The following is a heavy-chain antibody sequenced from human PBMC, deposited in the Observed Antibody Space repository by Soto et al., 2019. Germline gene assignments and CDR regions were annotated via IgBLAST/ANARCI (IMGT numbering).Heavy chain of an antibody. CDR1: GGPFSSGGYY. V-gene: IGHV4-31*03. CDR2: IYQNGDT. Sequence: TLSLTCTVSGGPFSSGGYYWSWIRQEPGKGLDWIGYIYQNGDTSYNPSLKSRVTISADTSKTQLSLKLSSVTAADTAVYYCARGDSTVSSVFVYWGQGRLVTVSS. J-gene: IGHJ4*02. D-gene: IGHD4-17*01. CDR3: ARGDSTVSSVFVY.